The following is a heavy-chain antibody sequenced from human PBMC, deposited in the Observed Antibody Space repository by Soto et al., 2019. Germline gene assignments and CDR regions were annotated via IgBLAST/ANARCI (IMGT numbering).Heavy chain of an antibody. CDR3: ARRENDTTSYNYGYFSS. D-gene: IGHD5-12*01. Sequence: KPGGSLRLSCVASGFNFGDYSMNWVRQAPGKGLEWVASISSRDTFIQYGDSVRGRFTISRDNARNALYLHLNDVRADDTAMYYCARRENDTTSYNYGYFSSWVQGTLVTVSS. CDR1: GFNFGDYS. V-gene: IGHV3-21*06. J-gene: IGHJ5*02. CDR2: ISSRDTFI.